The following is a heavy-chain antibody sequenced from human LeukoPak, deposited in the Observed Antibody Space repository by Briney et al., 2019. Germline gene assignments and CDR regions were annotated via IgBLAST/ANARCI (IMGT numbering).Heavy chain of an antibody. J-gene: IGHJ5*02. CDR2: IYPSGNT. CDR3: ARGQYDFWSGYDVNWFDP. Sequence: SETLSLTCAVSGGSMRNGLYYWNWIRQPAGKGLEWIGRIYPSGNTNYNPSLESRVTISVDTAKNQFSLKLISVTAADTALYYCARGQYDFWSGYDVNWFDPWGQGTLVTVSS. V-gene: IGHV4-61*02. CDR1: GGSMRNGLYY. D-gene: IGHD3-3*01.